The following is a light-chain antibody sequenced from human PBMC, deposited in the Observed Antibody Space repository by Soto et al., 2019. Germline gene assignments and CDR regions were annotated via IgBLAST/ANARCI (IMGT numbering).Light chain of an antibody. Sequence: QPVLTQPPSASGTPGQGVTISCSGTTSNIGANAVSWYQHFPGAPPKLLISETNQRPSGVPDRFSASKSGTSASLAISGLQSEDEADYYCATWDDSLKGGVFGGGTKLTVL. CDR1: TSNIGANA. CDR2: ETN. CDR3: ATWDDSLKGGV. V-gene: IGLV1-44*01. J-gene: IGLJ3*02.